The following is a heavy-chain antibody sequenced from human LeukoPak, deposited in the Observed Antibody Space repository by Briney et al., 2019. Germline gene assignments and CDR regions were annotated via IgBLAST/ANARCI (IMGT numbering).Heavy chain of an antibody. D-gene: IGHD5-12*01. CDR3: ASLYSGYNWGIDY. Sequence: SETLSLTCTVSGGAVTSGSYYWSWIRQPPGEGLEWIGFIYYSGSTSYNPSLKSRVTMLVDTSKSQFSLRLNSVTAADTAVYYCASLYSGYNWGIDYWGQGTLVTVSS. J-gene: IGHJ4*02. V-gene: IGHV4-61*01. CDR1: GGAVTSGSYY. CDR2: IYYSGST.